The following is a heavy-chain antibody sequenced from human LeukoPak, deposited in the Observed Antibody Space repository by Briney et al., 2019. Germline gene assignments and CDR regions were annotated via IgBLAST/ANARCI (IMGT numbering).Heavy chain of an antibody. CDR2: IHYSGST. V-gene: IGHV4-59*12. D-gene: IGHD2-2*01. CDR3: AREVVPAAILDY. CDR1: GGSINNYY. Sequence: PSETLSLTCTVSGGSINNYYGIWIRQPPGKRLEWIGYIHYSGSTNYNASLKSRVTISLDTSKSQFSLKLRSVTAADTAVYYCAREVVPAAILDYWGQGTLVTVSS. J-gene: IGHJ4*02.